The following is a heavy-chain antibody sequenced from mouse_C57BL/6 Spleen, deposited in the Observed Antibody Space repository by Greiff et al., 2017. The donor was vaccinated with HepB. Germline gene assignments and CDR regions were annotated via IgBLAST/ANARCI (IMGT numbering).Heavy chain of an antibody. CDR1: GYSFTGYY. V-gene: IGHV1-42*01. Sequence: EVQLQQSGPELVKPGASVKISCKASGYSFTGYYMNWVKQSPEKSLEWIGEINPSTGGTTYNQKFKAKATLTVDKSSSTAYMQLKSLTSEDSAVYYCARAPYDYEEDYYAMDYWGQGTSVTVSS. CDR3: ARAPYDYEEDYYAMDY. CDR2: INPSTGGT. D-gene: IGHD2-4*01. J-gene: IGHJ4*01.